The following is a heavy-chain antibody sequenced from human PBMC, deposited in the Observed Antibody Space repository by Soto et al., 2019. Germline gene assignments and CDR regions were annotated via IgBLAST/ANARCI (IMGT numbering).Heavy chain of an antibody. CDR1: GFTFRDFA. D-gene: IGHD5-12*01. CDR3: VQRAVVSTNLYFDY. J-gene: IGHJ4*02. V-gene: IGHV3-23*01. CDR2: ISGSGDKT. Sequence: GSLRLSCAASGFTFRDFALSWVRQAPGKGLEWISSISGSGDKTYYADSVKGRFSISRDNSKNTLLLQMNSLRAEDTAVYYCVQRAVVSTNLYFDYWGKGSGVTVSS.